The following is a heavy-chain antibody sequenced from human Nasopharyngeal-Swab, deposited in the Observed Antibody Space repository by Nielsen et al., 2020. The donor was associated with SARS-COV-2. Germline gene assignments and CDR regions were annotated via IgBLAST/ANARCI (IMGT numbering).Heavy chain of an antibody. V-gene: IGHV3-74*01. J-gene: IGHJ5*02. CDR2: INSDGSST. Sequence: GESLKISCAASGFTFSSYWMHWVRQAPGKGLVWVSRINSDGSSTSYADPVKGRFTISRDNAKNTLYLQMNSLRAEDTAVYYCARDFSYGSGSGWFDPWGQGTLVTVSS. CDR1: GFTFSSYW. CDR3: ARDFSYGSGSGWFDP. D-gene: IGHD3-10*01.